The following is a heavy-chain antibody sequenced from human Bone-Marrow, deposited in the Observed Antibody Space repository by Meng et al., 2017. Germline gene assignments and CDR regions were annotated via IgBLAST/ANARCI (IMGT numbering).Heavy chain of an antibody. CDR2: ISFDGNNK. Sequence: QVQLVASGGGVVQPGRSLRLSCAASGFTFSTYNMHWVRQAPGKGLEWVAVISFDGNNKYYADSVKGRFTISRDNSKNTLYLQMNSLRLEDTAVYYCAKGDFDWGQGTLVTVSS. V-gene: IGHV3-30*18. D-gene: IGHD3/OR15-3a*01. CDR3: AKGDFD. CDR1: GFTFSTYN. J-gene: IGHJ4*02.